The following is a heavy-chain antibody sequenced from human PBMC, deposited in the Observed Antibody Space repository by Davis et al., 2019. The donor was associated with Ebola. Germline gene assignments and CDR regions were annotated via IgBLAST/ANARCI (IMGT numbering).Heavy chain of an antibody. CDR3: TSQSRNYDFWSGYRYYFDY. J-gene: IGHJ4*02. CDR2: IKSKTDGGTA. Sequence: GESLKISCAASGFTLNNAWMSWVRQAPGKGLEWVGRIKSKTDGGTADYAVPVKGRFTISRDDSKNILYLQMNSLKTEDTAVYYCTSQSRNYDFWSGYRYYFDYWGQGTLVTVSS. V-gene: IGHV3-15*01. D-gene: IGHD3-3*01. CDR1: GFTLNNAW.